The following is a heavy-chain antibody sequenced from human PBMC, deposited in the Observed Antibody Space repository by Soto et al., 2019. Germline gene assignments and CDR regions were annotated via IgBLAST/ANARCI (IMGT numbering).Heavy chain of an antibody. CDR1: GFTFSSYS. J-gene: IGHJ4*02. CDR3: ARADRNYDILTRSQNF. Sequence: GGSLRLSCAASGFTFSSYSMNWVRQAPGKGLEWVSYISSSSSTIYYADSVKGRFTISRDNAKNSLYLQMNSLRAEDTAVYYCARADRNYDILTRSQNFWGQGTLVPVSS. D-gene: IGHD3-9*01. V-gene: IGHV3-48*04. CDR2: ISSSSSTI.